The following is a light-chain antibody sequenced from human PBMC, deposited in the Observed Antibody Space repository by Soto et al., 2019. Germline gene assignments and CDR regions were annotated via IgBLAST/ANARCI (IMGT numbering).Light chain of an antibody. CDR3: QQLDSIPIT. V-gene: IGKV1-9*01. CDR1: QGIRSY. Sequence: IPLTQSPSSLSASVGDRVAITCRASQGIRSYLAWYQQKPGEAPKLLISIASILQSGVPSRFSGSGSGTDFVLTISSLQPEDSATYFCQQLDSIPITFGQGTRLEI. J-gene: IGKJ5*01. CDR2: IAS.